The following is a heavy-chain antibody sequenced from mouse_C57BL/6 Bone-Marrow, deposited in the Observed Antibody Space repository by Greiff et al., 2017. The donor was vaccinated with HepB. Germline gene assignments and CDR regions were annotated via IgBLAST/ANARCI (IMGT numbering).Heavy chain of an antibody. CDR1: GFTFSDYG. Sequence: EVKVVESGGGLVQPGGSLKLSCAASGFTFSDYGMAWVRQAPRKGPEWVAFISNLAYSIYYADTVTGRFTISRENAKNTLYLEMSSLRSEDTAMYYCARGDDYDDGFDYWGQGTTLTVSS. D-gene: IGHD2-4*01. CDR2: ISNLAYSI. V-gene: IGHV5-15*01. CDR3: ARGDDYDDGFDY. J-gene: IGHJ2*01.